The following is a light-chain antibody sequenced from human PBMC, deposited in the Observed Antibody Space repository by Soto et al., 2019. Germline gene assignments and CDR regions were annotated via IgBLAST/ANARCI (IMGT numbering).Light chain of an antibody. Sequence: EIVMTQSPATLSVSPGERVTLSCRASQSVSSRLAWYHQKPGQSPRLLIYGASTRATGIPARFSGSGSGTEFTLTISSLQSEDFAVFYCQQYNQWPITFGQGTRLEIK. V-gene: IGKV3-15*01. CDR2: GAS. CDR1: QSVSSR. J-gene: IGKJ5*01. CDR3: QQYNQWPIT.